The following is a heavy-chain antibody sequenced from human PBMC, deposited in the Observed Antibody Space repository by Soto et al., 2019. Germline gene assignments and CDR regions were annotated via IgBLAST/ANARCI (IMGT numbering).Heavy chain of an antibody. J-gene: IGHJ4*02. V-gene: IGHV3-15*07. D-gene: IGHD2-2*01. Sequence: EVQLVESGGGLVKPGGSLRLSCAGSGFTFSNAWMNWVRQAPGKGLEWVGRIKSKTDGGTTDYAAPVKGSFTISGDASKNTLYLQMNSLKTEDAGMYYCTIDQTAQYGFDYWGQGALVTVSS. CDR2: IKSKTDGGTT. CDR1: GFTFSNAW. CDR3: TIDQTAQYGFDY.